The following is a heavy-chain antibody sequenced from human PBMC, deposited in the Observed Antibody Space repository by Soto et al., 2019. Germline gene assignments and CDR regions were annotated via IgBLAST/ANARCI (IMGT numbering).Heavy chain of an antibody. CDR1: GFTLRSYW. Sequence: GGALRLSCTASGFTLRSYWMHWVRQAPGKGLVWVSRINSDGSSTSYADSVKGRFTISRDNAKNTLYLQMNSLRAEDTAVYYCARVDGLSSWLRFTAVAGSFDYWGQGTLVPVSS. CDR2: INSDGSST. J-gene: IGHJ4*02. CDR3: ARVDGLSSWLRFTAVAGSFDY. D-gene: IGHD5-12*01. V-gene: IGHV3-74*01.